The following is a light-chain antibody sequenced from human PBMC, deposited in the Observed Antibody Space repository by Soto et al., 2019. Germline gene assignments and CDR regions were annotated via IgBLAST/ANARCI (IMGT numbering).Light chain of an antibody. J-gene: IGKJ1*01. V-gene: IGKV3-15*01. Sequence: EIVMTQSPATLSVSPGERVSLSCRASQNIHDKLAWYQQKPGQTPRLLIYDASTRATGISGSFSGSGSGTEFTLTISSLQSEDFAVYYCQQYGSSPRTFGQGTKVEIK. CDR3: QQYGSSPRT. CDR1: QNIHDK. CDR2: DAS.